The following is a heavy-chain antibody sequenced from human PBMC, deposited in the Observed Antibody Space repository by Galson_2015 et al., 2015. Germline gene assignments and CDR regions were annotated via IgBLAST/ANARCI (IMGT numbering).Heavy chain of an antibody. CDR2: ISYDGSKK. V-gene: IGHV3-30-3*01. J-gene: IGHJ4*02. CDR1: GFTFSTYA. CDR3: ARDGPKGLTSFDY. Sequence: SLRLSCAASGFTFSTYAIHWVRQAPGKGLEWVAVISYDGSKKSSADSVKGRFSVSRDNSKNTVYLQMSSLRVEDTAVYYYARDGPKGLTSFDYWGQGTLVTVSS. D-gene: IGHD1-14*01.